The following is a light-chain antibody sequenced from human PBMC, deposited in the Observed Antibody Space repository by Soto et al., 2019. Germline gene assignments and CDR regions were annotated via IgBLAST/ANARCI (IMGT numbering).Light chain of an antibody. J-gene: IGLJ1*01. Sequence: QSALTQPASLSGSPGQSITISCTGTSSDVGGYNYVSWYQQHPGKAPKLIIYEVSYRPSGVSNRFSGSKSGNTASLTISGLQADDEADYYCSSYTGSSTLVFGTGTKVTV. CDR1: SSDVGGYNY. CDR2: EVS. V-gene: IGLV2-14*01. CDR3: SSYTGSSTLV.